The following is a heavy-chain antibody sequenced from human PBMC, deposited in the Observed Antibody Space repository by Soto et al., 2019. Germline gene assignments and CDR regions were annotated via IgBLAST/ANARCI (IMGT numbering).Heavy chain of an antibody. CDR1: GFTFSSYG. CDR2: IWYDGSNK. Sequence: GGSLRLSCAASGFTFSSYGMHWVRQAPGKGLEWVAVIWYDGSNKYYADSVKGRFTISRDNSNNALFLQMNSLRIEDTALYYCARGDRGGSGSPASYYYSGLDVWGQGATVTVSS. CDR3: ARGDRGGSGSPASYYYSGLDV. V-gene: IGHV3-33*01. D-gene: IGHD3-10*01. J-gene: IGHJ6*02.